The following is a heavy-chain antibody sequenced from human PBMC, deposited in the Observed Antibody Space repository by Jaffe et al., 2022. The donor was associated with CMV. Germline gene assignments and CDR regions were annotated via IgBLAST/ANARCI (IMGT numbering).Heavy chain of an antibody. CDR3: ARRAPRGYSSSWYFDF. CDR1: GGSISSSGYY. J-gene: IGHJ4*02. D-gene: IGHD6-13*01. V-gene: IGHV4-39*01. Sequence: QLQLQESGPGLVKPSETLSLTCTVFGGSISSSGYYWGWIRQPPGKGLEWIGSIYYSGSTYYNPSLKSRVTISADTSKNQLSLKLSSVTAADTAVYYCARRAPRGYSSSWYFDFWGQGTLVTVSS. CDR2: IYYSGST.